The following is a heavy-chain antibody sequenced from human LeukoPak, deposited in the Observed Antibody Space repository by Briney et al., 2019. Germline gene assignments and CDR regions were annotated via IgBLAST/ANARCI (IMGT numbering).Heavy chain of an antibody. Sequence: SETLSLTCAVYGGSFSGYYWSWIRQPPGKGLEWIGEINHSGSTNYNPSLKSRVTISVDTSKNQFSLKLSSVTAADTAVYYCAREPNRYDILTGYSPYGGYMDVWGKGTTVTASS. D-gene: IGHD3-9*01. CDR1: GGSFSGYY. CDR3: AREPNRYDILTGYSPYGGYMDV. V-gene: IGHV4-34*01. CDR2: INHSGST. J-gene: IGHJ6*03.